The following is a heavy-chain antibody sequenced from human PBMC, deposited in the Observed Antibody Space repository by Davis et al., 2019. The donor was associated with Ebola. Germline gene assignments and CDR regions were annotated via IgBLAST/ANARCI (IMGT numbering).Heavy chain of an antibody. Sequence: MPSETLSLTCTVSGGSISSGGYYWSWIRQHPGKGLEWIGYIYYSGSTYYNPSLKSRVTISVDTSKNQFSLKLSSVTAADTAVYYCARFNYDSSGWYFDYWGQGTLVTVSS. D-gene: IGHD3-22*01. CDR1: GGSISSGGYY. V-gene: IGHV4-31*03. CDR2: IYYSGST. CDR3: ARFNYDSSGWYFDY. J-gene: IGHJ4*02.